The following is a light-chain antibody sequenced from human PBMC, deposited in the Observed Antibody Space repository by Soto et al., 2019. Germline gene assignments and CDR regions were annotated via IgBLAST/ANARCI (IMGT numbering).Light chain of an antibody. J-gene: IGLJ1*01. V-gene: IGLV2-8*01. CDR2: EVS. Sequence: QSVLTQPPSASGSPGQSVTISCTGTSSDVGGYNYVSWYQQHPGKAPKLMIYEVSKRPSGVPGRFSGSKSGNTASLTVSGLQAEDEADYFCSSYAGSYVFGTGTKLTVL. CDR1: SSDVGGYNY. CDR3: SSYAGSYV.